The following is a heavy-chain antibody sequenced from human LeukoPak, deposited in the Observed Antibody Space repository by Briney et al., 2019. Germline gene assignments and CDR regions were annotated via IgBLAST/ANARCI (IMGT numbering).Heavy chain of an antibody. CDR2: INTNTGNP. CDR1: GYTFTTHT. CDR3: ARVGSGWSSHFDS. V-gene: IGHV7-4-1*02. J-gene: IGHJ4*02. Sequence: ASVKVSCKASGYTFTTHTINWVRQAPGQGLEWMGWINTNTGNPTYAQGFTGRFVFSLDTSVSTTYLQISSLKAEDTAVYYCARVGSGWSSHFDSWGQGTLVTVSS. D-gene: IGHD6-19*01.